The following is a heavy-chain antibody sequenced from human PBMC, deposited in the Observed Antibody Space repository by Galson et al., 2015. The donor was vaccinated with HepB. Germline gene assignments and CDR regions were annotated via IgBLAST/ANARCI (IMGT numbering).Heavy chain of an antibody. CDR1: GFRFSNYY. CDR3: ARSAGDFWSDFGASNYSHCMDV. V-gene: IGHV1-46*01. Sequence: SCKAFGFRFSNYYIHWVRQAPGQGLEWLGAISPSGDSTNSAERLQGRVALSSDTSTRTVYMELTSLRSDDTAVYYCARSAGDFWSDFGASNYSHCMDVWSKGTTVIVSS. CDR2: ISPSGDST. J-gene: IGHJ6*03. D-gene: IGHD3-3*01.